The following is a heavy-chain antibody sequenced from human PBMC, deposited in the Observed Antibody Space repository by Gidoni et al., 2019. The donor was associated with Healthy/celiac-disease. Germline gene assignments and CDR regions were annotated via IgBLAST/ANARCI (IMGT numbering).Heavy chain of an antibody. D-gene: IGHD3-10*01. CDR3: ARQKNYYGSGSYPH. CDR2: IYYSGST. Sequence: QRQLQETGPGRGKPAETLSLTGTVSGGYVGSSSSYWGWIRQPPGKGLEWIVSIYYSGSTYYNPSLKSRVTISVDTSKTQFSLKLSSVTAADTAVYYCARQKNYYGSGSYPHWGQGTLVTVSS. J-gene: IGHJ4*02. CDR1: GGYVGSSSSY. V-gene: IGHV4-39*01.